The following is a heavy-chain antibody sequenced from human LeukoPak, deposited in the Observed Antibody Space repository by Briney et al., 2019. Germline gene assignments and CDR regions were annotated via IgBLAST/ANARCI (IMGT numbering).Heavy chain of an antibody. CDR2: INPNTGDT. CDR1: GYTFTAYY. D-gene: IGHD3-22*01. CDR3: ARLFNYYDNSGYYQYYFDY. V-gene: IGHV1-2*02. J-gene: IGHJ4*02. Sequence: GASVKVSCKASGYTFTAYYMHWVRQAPGQGLEWMGWINPNTGDTSFAQKFQGRVTLTRDTSISTAYMELSRLKSDDTAVYYCARLFNYYDNSGYYQYYFDYWGQGTLVTVSS.